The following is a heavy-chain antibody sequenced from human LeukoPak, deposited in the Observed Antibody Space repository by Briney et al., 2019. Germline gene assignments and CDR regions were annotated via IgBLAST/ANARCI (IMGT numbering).Heavy chain of an antibody. D-gene: IGHD4-17*01. Sequence: GGSLRLSCAASGFAFGDYWMSWVRQAPGKGLEWVANSKQDGSENYYADSVKGRFTISRDNAKNSLYLQMNSLRVEDTALYYCAIDRHGDMGDWYFDLWGRGTLVTVSS. CDR3: AIDRHGDMGDWYFDL. V-gene: IGHV3-7*01. CDR1: GFAFGDYW. J-gene: IGHJ2*01. CDR2: SKQDGSEN.